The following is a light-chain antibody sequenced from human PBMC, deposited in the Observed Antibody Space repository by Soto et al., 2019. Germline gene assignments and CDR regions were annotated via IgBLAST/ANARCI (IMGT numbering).Light chain of an antibody. CDR2: EVS. CDR3: CSYTGTNTHI. CDR1: SSDVGCYNY. V-gene: IGLV2-14*01. J-gene: IGLJ1*01. Sequence: QSALTQPPSVSGSPGQSITISCTGTSSDVGCYNYVSWYQQHPGKAPKLIIFEVSERPSGISNRFSASKSGNTASLTISGLQAEDEADYYCCSYTGTNTHIFGTGTKVTVL.